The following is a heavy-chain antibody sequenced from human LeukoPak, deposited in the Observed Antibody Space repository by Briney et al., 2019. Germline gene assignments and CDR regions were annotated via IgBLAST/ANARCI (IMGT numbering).Heavy chain of an antibody. CDR1: GGSISSSSYY. CDR2: IYYSGST. Sequence: SETLSLTCTVSGGSISSSSYYWGWIRQPPGKGLEWIGSIYYSGSTYYNPSLKSRVTISIDTSKNQFSLKLSSVTAADTAVYYCARGVTGRVYYYNYMDVWGKGTTVTVSS. V-gene: IGHV4-39*07. J-gene: IGHJ6*03. CDR3: ARGVTGRVYYYNYMDV. D-gene: IGHD1-14*01.